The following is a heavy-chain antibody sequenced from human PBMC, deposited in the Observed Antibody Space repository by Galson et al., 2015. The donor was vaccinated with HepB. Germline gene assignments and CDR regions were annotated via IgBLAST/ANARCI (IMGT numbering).Heavy chain of an antibody. CDR3: ARDSRLELHLNNYYSYGMDV. V-gene: IGHV1-18*01. Sequence: SVKVSCKDSGYEFNKYGLSWVRQAPGQGLEWMGWVSGYDGSANYAPKFQGRVTMTTEKSTGTAYMEMRSLRSDDTAVYYCARDSRLELHLNNYYSYGMDVWGQGTAVTVS. CDR2: VSGYDGSA. J-gene: IGHJ6*02. CDR1: GYEFNKYG. D-gene: IGHD1-7*01.